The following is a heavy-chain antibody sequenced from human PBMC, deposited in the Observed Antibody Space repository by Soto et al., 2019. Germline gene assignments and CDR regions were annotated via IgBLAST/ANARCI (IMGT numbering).Heavy chain of an antibody. Sequence: QVQLQESGPGLVKPSETLSLTCTVSGGPISSYYWTWIRQPPGKGLEWIGYVYYSGGTNYNPSLQSRVTISVDTSKSQFSLNLSSVTAADTAVYYCARNHRYNSGWYESWVQGIRVTVSS. D-gene: IGHD6-19*01. J-gene: IGHJ5*01. CDR1: GGPISSYY. CDR3: ARNHRYNSGWYES. CDR2: VYYSGGT. V-gene: IGHV4-59*01.